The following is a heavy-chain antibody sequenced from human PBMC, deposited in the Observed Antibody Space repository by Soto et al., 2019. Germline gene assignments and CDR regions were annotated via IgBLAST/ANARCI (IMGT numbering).Heavy chain of an antibody. J-gene: IGHJ6*02. Sequence: PSETLXLTCTVSGGSISSSSFHWGWIRQPPGKGLEWIGSIYYSGSTYYSPSLKSRVTISIDTSNNHFSLKLISVTAADTAVYYCARGRGGHADVFYALDVWGQGTTVTVSS. CDR1: GGSISSSSFH. CDR3: ARGRGGHADVFYALDV. V-gene: IGHV4-39*02. D-gene: IGHD3-10*01. CDR2: IYYSGST.